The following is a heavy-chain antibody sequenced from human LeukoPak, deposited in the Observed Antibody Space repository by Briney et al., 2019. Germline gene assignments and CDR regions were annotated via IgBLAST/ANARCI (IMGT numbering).Heavy chain of an antibody. J-gene: IGHJ1*01. D-gene: IGHD3-22*01. CDR1: RDSISSSSYY. Sequence: SEALSLSCTQSRDSISSSSYYWGWIRQPPGRGLEWLGDIYYRGSTYYNPCLKSRVSISIATSNNQFSLTLNSVTAADTALYFCARRRYYDSTGYLDWGQGTLVTVSS. V-gene: IGHV4-39*01. CDR3: ARRRYYDSTGYLD. CDR2: IYYRGST.